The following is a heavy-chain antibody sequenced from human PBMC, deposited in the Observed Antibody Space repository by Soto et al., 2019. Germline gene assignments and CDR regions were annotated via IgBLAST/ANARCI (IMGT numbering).Heavy chain of an antibody. D-gene: IGHD3-22*01. Sequence: PGGSLRLSCAASGFTFSSYTMHWVRQAPGKGLEWVTVISYDGSNKYYADSVKGRFTISRDNSKNTLYLQMNSLGAEDTAVYYCARPTHYYDSSGPDPYYFDYSGQGSLVTVSS. CDR3: ARPTHYYDSSGPDPYYFDY. CDR1: GFTFSSYT. CDR2: ISYDGSNK. V-gene: IGHV3-30-3*01. J-gene: IGHJ4*02.